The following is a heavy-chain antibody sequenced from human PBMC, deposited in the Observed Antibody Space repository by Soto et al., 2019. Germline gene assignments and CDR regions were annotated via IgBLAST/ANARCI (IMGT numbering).Heavy chain of an antibody. J-gene: IGHJ5*02. CDR2: ISGSGGSR. D-gene: IGHD6-19*01. CDR3: AKAVSSGWGNWLDP. CDR1: GFTFSSYA. V-gene: IGHV3-23*01. Sequence: EVQLLESGGGLVQPGGSLRLSCAASGFTFSSYAMSWVRQAPGKGLEWVSAISGSGGSRYYADSVKGRFTISRDNSKSPLYLQMNSLRAEDTAIYYGAKAVSSGWGNWLDPWGQGTLVTVSS.